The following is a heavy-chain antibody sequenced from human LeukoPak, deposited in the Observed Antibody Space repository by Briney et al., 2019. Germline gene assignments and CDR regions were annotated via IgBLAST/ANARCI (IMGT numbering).Heavy chain of an antibody. CDR3: AKVELSSGWAGGNY. Sequence: TGGSLRLSCAASGFTFSSYGMHWVRQAPGKWLEWVAFIRYDGSNKYYADSVKGRFTISRDNSKNTLYLQMNSLRAEDTAVYYCAKVELSSGWAGGNYWGQGTLVTVSS. CDR2: IRYDGSNK. J-gene: IGHJ4*02. D-gene: IGHD6-19*01. CDR1: GFTFSSYG. V-gene: IGHV3-30*02.